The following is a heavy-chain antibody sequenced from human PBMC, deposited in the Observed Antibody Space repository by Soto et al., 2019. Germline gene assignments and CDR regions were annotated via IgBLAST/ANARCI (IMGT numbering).Heavy chain of an antibody. D-gene: IGHD3-10*01. CDR3: AHSGRSYYYYGMDV. Sequence: EVPLVESGGGLVQPGGSLRLSCAASGFTVSSNYMSWVRQAPGKGLEWVSVIYSGGSTYYADSVKGRFTISRDNSXNTLYLQMNSLRAEDTAVYYCAHSGRSYYYYGMDVWGQGTTVTVSS. V-gene: IGHV3-66*01. CDR2: IYSGGST. J-gene: IGHJ6*02. CDR1: GFTVSSNY.